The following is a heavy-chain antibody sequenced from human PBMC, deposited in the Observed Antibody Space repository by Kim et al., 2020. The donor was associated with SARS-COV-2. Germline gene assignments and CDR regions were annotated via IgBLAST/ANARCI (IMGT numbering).Heavy chain of an antibody. CDR3: ARSRANCFDP. D-gene: IGHD3-10*01. CDR1: GGSISSSSYY. V-gene: IGHV4-39*01. J-gene: IGHJ5*02. Sequence: SETLSLTCTVSGGSISSSSYYWGWIRQPPGEGLEWIGSIYYSGSTNYIPSLKSRVTISVDTSENQFSLKLTSVTAADTAVYYCARSRANCFDPWGQGTLVTVSS. CDR2: IYYSGST.